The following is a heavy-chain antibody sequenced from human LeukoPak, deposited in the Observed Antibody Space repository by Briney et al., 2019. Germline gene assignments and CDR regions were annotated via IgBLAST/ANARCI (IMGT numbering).Heavy chain of an antibody. D-gene: IGHD3-10*01. CDR2: INPNNGGT. V-gene: IGHV1-2*02. J-gene: IGHJ4*02. Sequence: ASVKVSCNASGYTFTGYYIHWVRQAPGQGLEWMGWINPNNGGTNYAQKFQGRVTMTRDTSISTVYMELSRLRSDDKAVYYCANFGSGYYGSGRIGTNFDYWGQGTLVTVSS. CDR1: GYTFTGYY. CDR3: ANFGSGYYGSGRIGTNFDY.